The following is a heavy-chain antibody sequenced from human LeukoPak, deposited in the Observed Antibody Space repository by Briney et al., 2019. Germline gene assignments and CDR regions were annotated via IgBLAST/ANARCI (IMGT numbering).Heavy chain of an antibody. CDR2: ISSSSSSI. CDR3: SSVGSTGWYYFDY. D-gene: IGHD6-19*01. V-gene: IGHV3-48*01. CDR1: GFTFSTYS. J-gene: IGHJ4*02. Sequence: WGSLRLSCAASGFTFSTYSMTWVRQAPGKGLEWVSYISSSSSSIYYADSVKGRYTISRDNAKNSLYLHMNSLRAEDTAVYDCSSVGSTGWYYFDYWGQGTLVTVSS.